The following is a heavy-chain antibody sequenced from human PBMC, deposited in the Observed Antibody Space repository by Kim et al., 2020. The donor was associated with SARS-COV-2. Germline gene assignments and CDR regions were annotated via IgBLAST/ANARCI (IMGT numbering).Heavy chain of an antibody. J-gene: IGHJ6*02. D-gene: IGHD3-3*01. CDR3: ARWGVPWGITIFGVATQKHGMDV. Sequence: ASVKVSCKASGYTFTSYDINWVRQATGQGLEWMGWMNPNSGNTGYAQKFQGRVTMTRNTSISTAYMELSSLRSEDTAVYYCARWGVPWGITIFGVATQKHGMDVWGQGTTVTVSS. CDR1: GYTFTSYD. CDR2: MNPNSGNT. V-gene: IGHV1-8*01.